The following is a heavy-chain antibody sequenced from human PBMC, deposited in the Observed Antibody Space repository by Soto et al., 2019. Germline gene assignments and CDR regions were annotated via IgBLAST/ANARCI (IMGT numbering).Heavy chain of an antibody. V-gene: IGHV4-34*01. Sequence: SETLSLTCAVYGGSFSGYYWSWIRQPPGKGLEWIGETNHSGSTNYNPSLKSRVTISVDTSKNQFSLKLSSVTAADTAVYYCARVTYYYDSSGSRVRVPHYYYGMDVWGQGTTVTVSS. J-gene: IGHJ6*02. D-gene: IGHD3-22*01. CDR3: ARVTYYYDSSGSRVRVPHYYYGMDV. CDR1: GGSFSGYY. CDR2: TNHSGST.